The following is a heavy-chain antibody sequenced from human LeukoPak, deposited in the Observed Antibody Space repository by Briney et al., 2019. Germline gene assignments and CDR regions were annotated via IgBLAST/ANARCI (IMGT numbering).Heavy chain of an antibody. CDR2: ISDKGTT. Sequence: SETLSLTCAVSGVSINSHYWSWIRQSPGRGLEWIGHISDKGTTKYNPSLKSRVIISADTSKNHLSLNLTSVLAADTAIYYCARRDAGWNNCDHWGQGILVTVSP. CDR3: ARRDAGWNNCDH. D-gene: IGHD1/OR15-1a*01. J-gene: IGHJ4*02. CDR1: GVSINSHY. V-gene: IGHV4-59*11.